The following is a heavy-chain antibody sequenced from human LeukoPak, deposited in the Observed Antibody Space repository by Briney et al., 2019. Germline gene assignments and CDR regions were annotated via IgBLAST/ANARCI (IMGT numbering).Heavy chain of an antibody. D-gene: IGHD6-13*01. CDR3: ARYRIMRAAGLQDAMDV. V-gene: IGHV4-39*07. Sequence: PSETLSLTCTVSGDSISSSSYYCAWIRQPPGKGLGWIGTVYYSGRTYYNSSLNSRLTISVDTSKNQSYLKLSSVTAADTATYYCARYRIMRAAGLQDAMDVWGKGTTVTVSS. CDR2: VYYSGRT. J-gene: IGHJ6*03. CDR1: GDSISSSSYY.